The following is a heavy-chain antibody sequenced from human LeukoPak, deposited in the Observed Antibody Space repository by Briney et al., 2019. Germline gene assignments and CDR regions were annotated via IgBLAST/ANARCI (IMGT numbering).Heavy chain of an antibody. CDR3: AREEGPLDY. CDR1: GLTVSINY. J-gene: IGHJ4*02. D-gene: IGHD1-14*01. CDR2: IYSGGST. V-gene: IGHV3-66*01. Sequence: GGSLRLSCAASGLTVSINYMSWVRQAPGKGLEWVSVIYSGGSTYYADSVKGRFTISRDNSKNTLYLQMNSLRAEDTAVYYCAREEGPLDYWGQGTLVTVSS.